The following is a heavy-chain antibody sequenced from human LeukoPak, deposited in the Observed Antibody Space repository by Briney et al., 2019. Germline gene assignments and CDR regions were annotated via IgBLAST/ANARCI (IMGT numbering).Heavy chain of an antibody. CDR1: GGSISSSSYY. Sequence: SETLSLTCTVSGGSISSSSYYWGWIRQPPGKGLEWIGYIHYTGRTNYNPYSPSLKSRVAISVDTSNNQFSLKLESVTAADTAVYYGARLGYCSSARCSNWFDPWGQGTLVTVSS. V-gene: IGHV4-61*05. CDR3: ARLGYCSSARCSNWFDP. J-gene: IGHJ5*02. CDR2: IHYTGRT. D-gene: IGHD2-2*01.